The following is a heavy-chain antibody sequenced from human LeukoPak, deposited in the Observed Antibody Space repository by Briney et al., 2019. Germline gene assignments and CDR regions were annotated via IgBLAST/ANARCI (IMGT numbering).Heavy chain of an antibody. CDR2: ISYDGSNK. CDR3: AAASLPDP. CDR1: GFTFSSYG. Sequence: TGGSLRLSCAASGFTFSSYGMHWVRQAPGKGLEWVAVISYDGSNKYYADSVKGRFTISRDNSKNTLYLQMNSLRAEDTAVYYGAAASLPDPWGQGTLVTVSS. J-gene: IGHJ5*02. V-gene: IGHV3-30*03. D-gene: IGHD2-15*01.